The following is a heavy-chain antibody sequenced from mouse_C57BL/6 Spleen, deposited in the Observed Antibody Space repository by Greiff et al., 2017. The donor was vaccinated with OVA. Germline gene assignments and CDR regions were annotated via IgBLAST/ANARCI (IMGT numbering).Heavy chain of an antibody. J-gene: IGHJ1*03. CDR3: ARGGHYYGSSHWYFDV. V-gene: IGHV1-26*01. CDR2: INPNNGGT. CDR1: GYTFTDYY. Sequence: VQLKQSGPELVKPGASVKISCKASGYTFTDYYMNWVKQSHGKSLEWIGDINPNNGGTSYNQKFKGKATLTVDKSSSTAYMELRSLTSEDSAVYYCARGGHYYGSSHWYFDVWGTGTTVTVSS. D-gene: IGHD1-1*01.